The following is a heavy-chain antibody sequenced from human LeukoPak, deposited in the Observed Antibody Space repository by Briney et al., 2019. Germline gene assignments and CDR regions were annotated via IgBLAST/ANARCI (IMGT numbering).Heavy chain of an antibody. CDR1: GYSFTSYW. J-gene: IGHJ6*03. D-gene: IGHD5-12*01. CDR3: ARRGGYDSFDYYYYMDV. Sequence: GESLKISCKGSGYSFTSYWIGWVRQMPGKGLEWMGIIYPGDSDTRYSPSFQGQVTISADKSISTAYLQWSSLKASDTAMYYCARRGGYDSFDYYYYMDVWGKGTTVTVSS. V-gene: IGHV5-51*01. CDR2: IYPGDSDT.